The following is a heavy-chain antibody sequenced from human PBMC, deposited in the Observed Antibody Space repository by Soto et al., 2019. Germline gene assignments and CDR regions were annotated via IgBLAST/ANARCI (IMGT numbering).Heavy chain of an antibody. CDR2: IWYDGSNK. V-gene: IGHV3-33*01. Sequence: GSLRLSCAASGFTFSSYGMHWVRQAPGKGLEWVAVIWYDGSNKYYADSVKGRFTISRDNSKNTLYLQMNSLRAEDTAVYYCARGSYYDFWSGYNPYGMDVWGQGTTVTVSS. D-gene: IGHD3-3*01. CDR3: ARGSYYDFWSGYNPYGMDV. CDR1: GFTFSSYG. J-gene: IGHJ6*02.